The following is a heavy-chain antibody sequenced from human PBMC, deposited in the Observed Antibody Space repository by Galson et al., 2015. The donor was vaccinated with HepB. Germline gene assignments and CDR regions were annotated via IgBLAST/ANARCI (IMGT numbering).Heavy chain of an antibody. Sequence: SGAEVKKPGESLKISCKGSGYSFTSYWIGWVRQMPGKGLEWMGIIYPGDSDTRYSPSFQGQVTISADKSISTAYLQWSSLKASDTAMYYCARLMLPYNWKNQTFDPWGQGTLVTVSS. CDR1: GYSFTSYW. D-gene: IGHD1/OR15-1a*01. V-gene: IGHV5-51*03. CDR2: IYPGDSDT. J-gene: IGHJ5*02. CDR3: ARLMLPYNWKNQTFDP.